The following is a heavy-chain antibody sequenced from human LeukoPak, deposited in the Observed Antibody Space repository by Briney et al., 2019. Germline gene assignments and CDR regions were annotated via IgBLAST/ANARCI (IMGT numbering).Heavy chain of an antibody. CDR1: GFTFSNAW. D-gene: IGHD5-12*01. CDR2: IQSKTDGGTT. J-gene: IGHJ4*02. Sequence: GGSLRLSCAASGFTFSNAWMSWVRQAPGQGLEWVGRIQSKTDGGTTDYAAPVKGRFTISEDDSKNTLYLQMNSLKTEDTAVYYCTTLGSGYSSFWGQGTLVTVSS. CDR3: TTLGSGYSSF. V-gene: IGHV3-15*01.